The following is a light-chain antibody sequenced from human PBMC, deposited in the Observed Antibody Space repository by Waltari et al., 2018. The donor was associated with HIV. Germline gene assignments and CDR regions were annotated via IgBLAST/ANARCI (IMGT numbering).Light chain of an antibody. V-gene: IGLV1-47*01. J-gene: IGLJ3*02. CDR3: ATWDDSLSGWV. CDR2: RNN. Sequence: QSVLTQPPSASGTPGQRVTISCSGGSSNIGSTYVYWYQQLPGTAPKLLMYRNNRRPSGVPDRFSGSKSGTSASLAMSGLRSEDEADYFCATWDDSLSGWVFGGGTNLTVL. CDR1: SSNIGSTY.